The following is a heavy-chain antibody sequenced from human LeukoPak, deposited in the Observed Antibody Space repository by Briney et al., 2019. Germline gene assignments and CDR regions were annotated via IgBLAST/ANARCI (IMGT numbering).Heavy chain of an antibody. V-gene: IGHV4-59*08. Sequence: SETLSLTCTVSGGSISSYYWSWIRQPPGKGLEWIGYMYYSGSTNYNPSLKSRVTISVDTSKNQFSLKLSSVTAADTAVYYCARLTGESDYFDYWGQGTLVTVSS. CDR2: MYYSGST. J-gene: IGHJ4*02. CDR3: ARLTGESDYFDY. CDR1: GGSISSYY. D-gene: IGHD7-27*01.